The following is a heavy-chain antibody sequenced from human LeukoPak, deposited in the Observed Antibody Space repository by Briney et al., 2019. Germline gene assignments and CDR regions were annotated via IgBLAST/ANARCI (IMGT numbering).Heavy chain of an antibody. CDR3: ASSTSIAAAGVLDY. D-gene: IGHD6-13*01. CDR1: GGSFSGYY. Sequence: SETLSLTCAVYGGSFSGYYWSWLRQPPGKGLEWIGEINHSGSTNYNPSLKSRVTISVDTSKNQFSLKLSSVTVADTAVYYCASSTSIAAAGVLDYWGQGTLVTVSS. J-gene: IGHJ4*02. CDR2: INHSGST. V-gene: IGHV4-34*01.